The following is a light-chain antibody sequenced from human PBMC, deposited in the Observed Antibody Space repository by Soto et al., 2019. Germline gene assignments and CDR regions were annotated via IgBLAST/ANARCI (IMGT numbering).Light chain of an antibody. CDR1: QNIRSY. CDR2: ETS. CDR3: QESFFAPPT. V-gene: IGKV1-39*01. Sequence: DVQMTQSPSSLSASVGERVTITCRASQNIRSYLRSYQQRPGKPPKLLIFETSTLQSGVPSRFTGAGSGTDFTLTINNLQPEDFATYYCQESFFAPPTFGQGTKVEI. J-gene: IGKJ1*01.